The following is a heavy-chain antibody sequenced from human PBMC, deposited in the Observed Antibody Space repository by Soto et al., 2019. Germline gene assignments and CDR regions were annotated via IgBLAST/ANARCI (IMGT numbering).Heavy chain of an antibody. V-gene: IGHV1-18*01. CDR3: ARSTGYSSGPFDY. D-gene: IGHD6-19*01. CDR2: IGPSSGNT. Sequence: AASVKVSCKASGYTFTSYTVSWVRQAPGKGLEWVGWIGPSSGNTDSARNLQGRVTMTTDTSTSTAYMELRSLRSEDTAVYYCARSTGYSSGPFDYWGRGTLVTVSS. J-gene: IGHJ4*02. CDR1: GYTFTSYT.